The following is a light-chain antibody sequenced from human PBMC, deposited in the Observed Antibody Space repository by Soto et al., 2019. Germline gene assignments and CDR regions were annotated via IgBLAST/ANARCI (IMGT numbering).Light chain of an antibody. V-gene: IGLV2-8*01. J-gene: IGLJ1*01. Sequence: QSVLTQPPSASGSPGQSVTFSCTGTSSDVGRYDYVSWYQQHPGKAPKLLIYGVTRRPSGVPDRFSGSKSGNTASLTVSGLQAEDEAYYYCSSYVGSNISVFGTGTKVTVL. CDR1: SSDVGRYDY. CDR3: SSYVGSNISV. CDR2: GVT.